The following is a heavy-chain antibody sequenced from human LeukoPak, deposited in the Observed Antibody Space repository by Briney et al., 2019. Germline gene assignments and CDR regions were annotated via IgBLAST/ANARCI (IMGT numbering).Heavy chain of an antibody. CDR2: IYYSGST. Sequence: NPSETLSLTCTVSGGSISSSSYYWGWIRQPPGKGLEWIGSIYYSGSTYYNPSLKSRVTISVDTSKNQFSLKLSSVTAADTAVYYCARQGHSIAAAHDYWGQGTLVTVSS. CDR1: GGSISSSSYY. D-gene: IGHD6-13*01. CDR3: ARQGHSIAAAHDY. J-gene: IGHJ4*02. V-gene: IGHV4-39*01.